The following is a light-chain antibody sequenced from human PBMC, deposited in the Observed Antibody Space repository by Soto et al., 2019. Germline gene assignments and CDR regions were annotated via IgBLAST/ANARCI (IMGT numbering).Light chain of an antibody. V-gene: IGKV1-13*02. Sequence: AIQLTQSPSSLSASVGDRVTITCRASQGISSALAWYQQKPGKAPKLLIYDASSLESGVPSRFSGSGSGADFSLTISSLQTKDFATYYCQQFNSYPLTFGGGTKVEIK. CDR2: DAS. J-gene: IGKJ4*01. CDR3: QQFNSYPLT. CDR1: QGISSA.